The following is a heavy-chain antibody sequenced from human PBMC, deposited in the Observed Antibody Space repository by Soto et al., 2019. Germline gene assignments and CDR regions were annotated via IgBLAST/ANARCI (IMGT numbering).Heavy chain of an antibody. J-gene: IGHJ6*02. Sequence: QVQLVQSGAEAKKPGASVKVSCKASGYTFTSYDINWVRQATGQGLEWMGWMNPNSGNTGYAQKFQGRVTMTRNTSISTAYMELSSLRSEDTAVYYCAVYCSGGSCYSRGMDVWGQGTTVTVSS. CDR2: MNPNSGNT. D-gene: IGHD2-15*01. CDR3: AVYCSGGSCYSRGMDV. CDR1: GYTFTSYD. V-gene: IGHV1-8*01.